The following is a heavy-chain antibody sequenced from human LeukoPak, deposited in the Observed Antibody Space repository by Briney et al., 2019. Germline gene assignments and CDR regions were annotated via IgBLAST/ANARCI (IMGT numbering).Heavy chain of an antibody. J-gene: IGHJ3*02. Sequence: GGSLRLSCAASGFSFSSYAIHWVRQAPGKGLEWVAVISDDGSIKYYADSVKGRFTISRDNSKNTLYLQMNSLRAEDTAVYFCARERQDTVIHSGAFDIWGQGTMVTVSS. D-gene: IGHD2-21*02. V-gene: IGHV3-30*04. CDR2: ISDDGSIK. CDR1: GFSFSSYA. CDR3: ARERQDTVIHSGAFDI.